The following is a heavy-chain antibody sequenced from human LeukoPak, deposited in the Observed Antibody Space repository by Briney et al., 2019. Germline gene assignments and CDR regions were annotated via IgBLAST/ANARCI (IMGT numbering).Heavy chain of an antibody. J-gene: IGHJ4*02. CDR3: ARGPLTNDY. CDR2: INHSGST. CDR1: GESFRGYY. V-gene: IGHV4-34*01. Sequence: PSETLSLTCAVDGESFRGYYWCSIRHPPGKGLEWSGEINHSGSTDYNPSLKSRVTISVDTSKNQFSLKLNSVTAADTAVYSCARGPLTNDYWGQGTLVTVSS.